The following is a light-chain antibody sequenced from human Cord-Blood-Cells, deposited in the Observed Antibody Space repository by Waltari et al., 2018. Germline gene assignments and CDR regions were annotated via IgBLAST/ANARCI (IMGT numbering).Light chain of an antibody. V-gene: IGLV1-47*01. CDR1: SSHSGSHY. CDR3: AAWDDSLSGPV. CDR2: RNN. Sequence: QSVLTQPPSPSGTPGQRVTISCSGSSSHSGSHYLYLYPQLPGTAPKLLIYRNNQRPSGVPDRFSGSKSGTSASLAISGLRSEDEADYYCAAWDDSLSGPVFGGGTKLTVL. J-gene: IGLJ3*02.